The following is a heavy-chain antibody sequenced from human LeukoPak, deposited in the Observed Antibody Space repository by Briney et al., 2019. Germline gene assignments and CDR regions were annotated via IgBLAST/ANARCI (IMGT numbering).Heavy chain of an antibody. CDR3: AKSLLRPAY. Sequence: GGSLRLSCAASGFTFSSYGMSWVRQAPGKGLEGVSYINGSGSRTYYVDSVKGRFTVYRGNSKNTLYLQMNSVRAEDTAVYYCAKSLLRPAYWGQGTLVTVSS. D-gene: IGHD3-3*01. CDR1: GFTFSSYG. J-gene: IGHJ4*02. CDR2: INGSGSRT. V-gene: IGHV3-23*01.